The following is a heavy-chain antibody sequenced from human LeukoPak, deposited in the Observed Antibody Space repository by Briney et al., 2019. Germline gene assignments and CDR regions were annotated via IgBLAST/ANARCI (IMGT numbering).Heavy chain of an antibody. Sequence: LPGGSLRLSCAASGFTFSSFSMNGVRQAPGKGLEWVSYFSTSSGTISYADSVKGRFTISRDDAKNSLYLQMNSLRDEDTAVYYCARDKDFGFDYWGQGTLVTVSS. CDR2: FSTSSGTI. D-gene: IGHD3-10*01. V-gene: IGHV3-48*02. J-gene: IGHJ4*02. CDR1: GFTFSSFS. CDR3: ARDKDFGFDY.